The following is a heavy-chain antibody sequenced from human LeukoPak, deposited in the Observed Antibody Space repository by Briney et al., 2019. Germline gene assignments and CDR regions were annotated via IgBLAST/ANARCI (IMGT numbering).Heavy chain of an antibody. CDR3: ARALYDSSGYYSHFDY. J-gene: IGHJ4*02. Sequence: ETLSLTCTVSGGSISSSSYYWGWIRQPPGKGLEWVSSISRSSSFIYYADSVKGRFTISRDNAKNSLYLQMNSLRAEDTAVYYCARALYDSSGYYSHFDYWGQGTLVTVSS. CDR1: GGSISSSS. CDR2: ISRSSSFI. V-gene: IGHV3-21*01. D-gene: IGHD3-22*01.